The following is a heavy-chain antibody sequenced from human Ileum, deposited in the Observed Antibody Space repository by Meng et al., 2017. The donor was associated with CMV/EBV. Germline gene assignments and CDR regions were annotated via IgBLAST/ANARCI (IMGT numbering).Heavy chain of an antibody. V-gene: IGHV4-39*01. CDR2: IYFSGSS. Sequence: SETLSLTCSVSGASISSSTYYWGWIRQSPGKGLEWIGSIYFSGSSFYNPSLQGQVTISIDTSKSQFSLKVNSVTAADTAVYYCARSLSCYYFGMDVWGQGTTVTVSS. CDR1: GASISSSTYY. D-gene: IGHD2-15*01. J-gene: IGHJ6*02. CDR3: ARSLSCYYFGMDV.